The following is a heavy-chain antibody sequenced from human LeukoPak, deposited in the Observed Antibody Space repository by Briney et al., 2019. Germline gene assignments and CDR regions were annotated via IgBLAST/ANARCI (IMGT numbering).Heavy chain of an antibody. Sequence: ALRLSCAASGFTFSSYGMHWVRQAPGKGLEWVAVISYDGKNEYYTDSVKGRFTISRDNAKNTLYLQMNSLRAEDTAVYYCAKQMAVDYFDYWGQGTLVTVSS. V-gene: IGHV3-30*18. D-gene: IGHD5-24*01. CDR1: GFTFSSYG. CDR2: ISYDGKNE. CDR3: AKQMAVDYFDY. J-gene: IGHJ4*02.